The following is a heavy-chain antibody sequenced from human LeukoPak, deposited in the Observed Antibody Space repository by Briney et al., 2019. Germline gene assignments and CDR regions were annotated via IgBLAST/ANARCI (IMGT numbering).Heavy chain of an antibody. V-gene: IGHV1-69*05. D-gene: IGHD3-22*01. Sequence: SVKVSCTASRGTFSSYAISWVRQAPGQGLEWMGGIIPIFGTANYAQKFQGRVTITTDESTSTAYMELSSLRSEDTAVYYCARGGYYDSSGYNWFDPWGQGTLVTVSS. CDR2: IIPIFGTA. CDR1: RGTFSSYA. CDR3: ARGGYYDSSGYNWFDP. J-gene: IGHJ5*02.